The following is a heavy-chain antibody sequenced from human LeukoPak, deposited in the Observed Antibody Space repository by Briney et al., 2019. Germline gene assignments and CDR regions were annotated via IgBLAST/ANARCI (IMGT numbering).Heavy chain of an antibody. CDR3: ASPFLRRDGYNENN. CDR1: GFTFSSYS. Sequence: GGSLRLSCAASGFTFSSYSMNWVRQAPGKGLEWVSSISSSSSYIYYADSVKGRFTISRDNAKNSLYLQMNSLRAEDTAVYYCASPFLRRDGYNENNWGQGTLVTVSS. V-gene: IGHV3-21*01. CDR2: ISSSSSYI. D-gene: IGHD5-24*01. J-gene: IGHJ4*02.